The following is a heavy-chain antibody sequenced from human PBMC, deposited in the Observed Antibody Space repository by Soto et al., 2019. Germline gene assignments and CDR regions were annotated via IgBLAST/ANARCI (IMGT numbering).Heavy chain of an antibody. CDR1: RFSFNSYS. V-gene: IGHV3-30-3*01. Sequence: QVQLVESGGGLGQPGRSLRLSCAASRFSFNSYSMHWVRQAPGKGLEWLASISYDGSKIYYADSVEGRFTISRDNSKNTLYLQMNSLRPEDTAVYYCARWGGYYYGHGFDFWGQGTVVTVSS. D-gene: IGHD5-18*01. CDR2: ISYDGSKI. J-gene: IGHJ3*01. CDR3: ARWGGYYYGHGFDF.